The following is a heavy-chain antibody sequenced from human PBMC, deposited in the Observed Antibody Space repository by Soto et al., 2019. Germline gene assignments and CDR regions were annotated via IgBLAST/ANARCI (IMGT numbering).Heavy chain of an antibody. D-gene: IGHD5-12*01. V-gene: IGHV4-4*02. J-gene: IGHJ3*02. CDR3: ARHVDPLAFDI. CDR1: GGSISSTRW. CDR2: IYHRVRT. Sequence: AETLSVTCAVSGGSISSTRWWSWVRQPPQKGLEWIGQIYHRVRTNYNPSVKSRVTISVDKSKNQFSLKLISVTAADTAVYYCARHVDPLAFDIWGQGTMVTV.